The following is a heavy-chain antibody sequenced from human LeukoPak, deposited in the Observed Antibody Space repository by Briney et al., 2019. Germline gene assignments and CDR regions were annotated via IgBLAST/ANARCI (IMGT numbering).Heavy chain of an antibody. D-gene: IGHD3-10*01. CDR1: GGSFSGYY. CDR2: INHSGST. CDR3: ATNTFRYGSGSYYNFFDY. J-gene: IGHJ4*02. Sequence: SETLSLTCAVYGGSFSGYYWSWIRQPPGKGLEWIGEINHSGSTNYNPSLKSRVTISVDTSKNQFSLKLSSVTAADTAVYYCATNTFRYGSGSYYNFFDYWGQGTLVTVSS. V-gene: IGHV4-34*01.